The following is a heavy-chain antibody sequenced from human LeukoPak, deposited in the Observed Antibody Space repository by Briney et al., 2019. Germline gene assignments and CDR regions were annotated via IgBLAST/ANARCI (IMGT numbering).Heavy chain of an antibody. D-gene: IGHD5-18*01. CDR3: ARRGYSYGYSAAVDAFDI. V-gene: IGHV5-51*01. CDR1: GYSFTSYW. Sequence: GESLKISCKGSGYSFTSYWIGWVRQMPGKSLEWMVIIYPGDCDTRYIPSFQSQFTLSADKSISTDYLQWSSLKTSDTDMYYCARRGYSYGYSAAVDAFDIWGQGTMVTVSS. CDR2: IYPGDCDT. J-gene: IGHJ3*02.